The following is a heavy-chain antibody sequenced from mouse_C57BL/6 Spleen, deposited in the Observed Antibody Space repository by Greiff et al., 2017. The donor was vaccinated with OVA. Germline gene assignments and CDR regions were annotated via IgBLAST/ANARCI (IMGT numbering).Heavy chain of an antibody. J-gene: IGHJ4*01. Sequence: VKVVESGPGLVAPSQSLSITCTVSGFSLTSYGVHWVRQPPGKGLEWLVVIWSDGSTTYNSALKSRLSISKDNSKSQVFLKMNSLQTDDTAMYYCARQIYYGYPYAMDYWGQGTSVTVSS. CDR2: IWSDGST. CDR1: GFSLTSYG. D-gene: IGHD2-2*01. CDR3: ARQIYYGYPYAMDY. V-gene: IGHV2-6-1*01.